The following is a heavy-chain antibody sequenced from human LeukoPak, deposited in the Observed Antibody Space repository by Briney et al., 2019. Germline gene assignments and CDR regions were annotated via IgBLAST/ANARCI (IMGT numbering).Heavy chain of an antibody. CDR2: IYYSGST. Sequence: PSETLSLTCTVSGGSISSSSYYWGWIRQPPGNGLEWIGSIYYSGSTYYNPSLKSRVTISVDTSKNQFSLKLSSVTAADTAVYYCARSPGGSGTRAFDIWGQGTMVTVSS. D-gene: IGHD3-10*01. CDR1: GGSISSSSYY. CDR3: ARSPGGSGTRAFDI. V-gene: IGHV4-39*01. J-gene: IGHJ3*02.